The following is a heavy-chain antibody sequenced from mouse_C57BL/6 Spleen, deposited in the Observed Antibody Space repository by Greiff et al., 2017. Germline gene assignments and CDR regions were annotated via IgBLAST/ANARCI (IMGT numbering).Heavy chain of an antibody. J-gene: IGHJ1*03. CDR1: GYSFTGYF. V-gene: IGHV1-20*01. D-gene: IGHD1-1*01. CDR2: INPYNGGT. CDR3: ERDYYGSSYGYFDD. Sequence: EVQLQQSGPELVKPGDSVKISCKASGYSFTGYFMNWVMQSHGKSLEWIGRINPYNGGTFYNQKFKGKATLTVDISSSTAHMELRSLTSEDSAVYYCERDYYGSSYGYFDDWGTGTTVTISS.